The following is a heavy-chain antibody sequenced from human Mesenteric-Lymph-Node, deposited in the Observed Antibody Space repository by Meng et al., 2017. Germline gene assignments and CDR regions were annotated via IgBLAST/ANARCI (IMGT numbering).Heavy chain of an antibody. D-gene: IGHD2-15*01. CDR3: ANGRSGYGAAATNY. CDR2: ISASDDTT. Sequence: GESLKIPCAASGFTFSSHAMTLVRQAPGKGLEGVSTISASDDTTYHADSRKGRFTIPRDNSKNAQYQQISSLRAEYAAVYYCANGRSGYGAAATNYWGQGTLVTVSS. V-gene: IGHV3-23*01. J-gene: IGHJ4*02. CDR1: GFTFSSHA.